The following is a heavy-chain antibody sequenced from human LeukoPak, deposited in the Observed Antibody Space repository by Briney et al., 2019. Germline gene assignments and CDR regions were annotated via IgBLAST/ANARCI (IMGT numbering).Heavy chain of an antibody. D-gene: IGHD4-23*01. J-gene: IGHJ1*01. Sequence: HPGGSLRLSCAASGFTFSSYWMSWVRQAPGKGLEWVANIKQDGSEKYYVDSVKGRFTISRDNAKNSLYLQMNSLRAEDTAVYYCARDGGTVVKEYFQHWGQSTLVTVSS. CDR3: ARDGGTVVKEYFQH. V-gene: IGHV3-7*01. CDR2: IKQDGSEK. CDR1: GFTFSSYW.